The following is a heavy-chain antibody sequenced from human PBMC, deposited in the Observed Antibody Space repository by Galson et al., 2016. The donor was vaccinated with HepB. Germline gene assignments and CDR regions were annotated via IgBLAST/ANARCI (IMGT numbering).Heavy chain of an antibody. CDR1: GFTFSSYW. Sequence: SLRLSCAASGFTFSSYWMVWVRQAPGEGLEWIGEMFHSGSTDYNPSLKSRVTISVDKSKNQLSLKLTSVTAADTAVYYCVRSTDFWRLGYWGQGTLVTVSS. D-gene: IGHD3-3*01. V-gene: IGHV4-4*02. CDR3: VRSTDFWRLGY. J-gene: IGHJ4*02. CDR2: MFHSGST.